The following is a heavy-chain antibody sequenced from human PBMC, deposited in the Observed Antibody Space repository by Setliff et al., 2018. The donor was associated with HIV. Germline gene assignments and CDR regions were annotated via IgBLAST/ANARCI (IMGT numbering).Heavy chain of an antibody. CDR2: ISFDGSDK. CDR1: GFTFSWYG. D-gene: IGHD3-10*02. Sequence: PGGSLRLSCAASGFTFSWYGMDWVRQAPGKGLEWVAVISFDGSDKYYVDSVKGRFTISRDNSKNTLYLQMNSLRAEDTAVYYCARVFGPFDYWGQGTLVTVSS. V-gene: IGHV3-30*03. CDR3: ARVFGPFDY. J-gene: IGHJ4*02.